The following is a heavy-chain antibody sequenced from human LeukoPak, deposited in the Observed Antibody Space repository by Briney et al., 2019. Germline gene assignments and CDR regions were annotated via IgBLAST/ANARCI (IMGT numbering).Heavy chain of an antibody. J-gene: IGHJ6*03. V-gene: IGHV1-69*06. CDR1: GGTFSSYA. CDR3: ARERYIAARPDYYYYYMDV. Sequence: SVKVSCKASGGTFSSYAISWVRQAPGQGLEWMGRIIPIFGTANYAQKFQGRVTITADKSTSTAYMELSSLRSEDTAVYYCARERYIAARPDYYYYYMDVWGKGTTVTVSS. D-gene: IGHD6-6*01. CDR2: IIPIFGTA.